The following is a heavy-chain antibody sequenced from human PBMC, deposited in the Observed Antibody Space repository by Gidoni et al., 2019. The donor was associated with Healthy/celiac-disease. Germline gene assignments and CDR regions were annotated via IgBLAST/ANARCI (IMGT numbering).Heavy chain of an antibody. D-gene: IGHD6-6*01. J-gene: IGHJ6*03. CDR2: ISWNSGSI. CDR1: GVTFDDYA. Sequence: EVQLVESGGGLVQPGRSLRLSCAASGVTFDDYAMHWVRQAPGTGLEWVSGISWNSGSIGYADSVKGRFTISRDNAKNSLYLQMNSLRAEDTALYYCAKEGVGIEYSSSYYYYYYYMDVWGKGTTVTVSS. V-gene: IGHV3-9*01. CDR3: AKEGVGIEYSSSYYYYYYYMDV.